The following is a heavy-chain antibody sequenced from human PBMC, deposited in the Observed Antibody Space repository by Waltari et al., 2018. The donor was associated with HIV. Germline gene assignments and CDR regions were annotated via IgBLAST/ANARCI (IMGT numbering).Heavy chain of an antibody. J-gene: IGHJ5*02. D-gene: IGHD2-15*01. CDR1: GESVNSGDPF. CDR3: ARHNLLGRIGRIDP. CDR2: ISHSGGT. Sequence: QLQLQESGPGLVKPSETLSPTCPVSGESVNSGDPFRDWVRQAPGKGLAWVATISHSGGTYYNPYLKGRVSVSVDTSKNQFSLKMRAVTASDTAVYFCARHNLLGRIGRIDPWGQGILVTVSS. V-gene: IGHV4-39*01.